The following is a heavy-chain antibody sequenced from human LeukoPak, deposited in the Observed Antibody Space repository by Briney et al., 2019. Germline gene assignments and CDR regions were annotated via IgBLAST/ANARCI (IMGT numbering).Heavy chain of an antibody. J-gene: IGHJ3*02. V-gene: IGHV3-23*01. CDR2: ISGSGGST. D-gene: IGHD5-24*01. CDR3: AKASSGREGDLEAFDI. CDR1: GFTFSSYA. Sequence: GGSLRLSCAASGFTFSSYAMSWVRQAPGKGLEWVSAISGSGGSTYYADSVKGRFTISRDNSKNTLYLQMNSLRAEDTAVYYCAKASSGREGDLEAFDIWGQGTMVTVSS.